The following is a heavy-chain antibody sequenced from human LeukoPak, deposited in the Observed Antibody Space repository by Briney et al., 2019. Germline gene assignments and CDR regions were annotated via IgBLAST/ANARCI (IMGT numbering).Heavy chain of an antibody. V-gene: IGHV3-30*03. CDR1: GFTFSSYG. CDR3: GSSGSYRFDY. Sequence: GGSLRLSCAASGFTFSSYGMHGVRGARGKGVGGVAVILYGGSNKYYADCVEGGFTISRDNSKNTVYVHVNRVRAEDTAVYYYGSSGSYRFDYWGQGTLVTVSS. CDR2: ILYGGSNK. J-gene: IGHJ4*02. D-gene: IGHD1-26*01.